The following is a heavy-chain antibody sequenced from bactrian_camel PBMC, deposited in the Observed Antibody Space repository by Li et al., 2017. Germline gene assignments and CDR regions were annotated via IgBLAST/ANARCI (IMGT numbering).Heavy chain of an antibody. CDR1: GYNSNINC. CDR3: AADISPGTICSAATQILAFQY. Sequence: VQLVESGGGSVQAGGSLRLSCAVSGYNSNINCLGWARQVPGKEREGVATIDRVGDTYYASSVKGRFTISKDNAKNTLYLQMDRLKSEDTAMYYCAADISPGTICSAATQILAFQYRGQGTQVTVS. CDR2: IDRVGDT. J-gene: IGHJ4*01. D-gene: IGHD2*01. V-gene: IGHV3S53*01.